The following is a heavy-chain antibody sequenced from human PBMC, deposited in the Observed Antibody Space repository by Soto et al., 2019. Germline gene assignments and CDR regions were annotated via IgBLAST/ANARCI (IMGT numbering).Heavy chain of an antibody. CDR1: GFTLSTYA. D-gene: IGHD4-17*01. V-gene: IGHV3-64D*06. Sequence: WGSLRLSCSASGFTLSTYAMHWVRQAQGKGLEYVSCGGGDGRSTNYADSVKGRFTISRDNSKPSLYLHMSSLSPEDTAVYFCVKDHGDYTQHYSYHYGLDVWGQGTTVTVSS. J-gene: IGHJ6*02. CDR3: VKDHGDYTQHYSYHYGLDV. CDR2: GGGDGRST.